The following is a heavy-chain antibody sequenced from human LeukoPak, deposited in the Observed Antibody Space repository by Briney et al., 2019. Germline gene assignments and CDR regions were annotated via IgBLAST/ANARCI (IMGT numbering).Heavy chain of an antibody. CDR1: GYSFTSYW. CDR2: IYPGDSDT. V-gene: IGHV5-51*01. Sequence: GESLKISCQGSGYSFTSYWIGWVRQMPGKGLEWMGIIYPGDSDTRYSPSFQGQVTISADKSISTAYLQWSSLKASDTAMYYCARSASSGKYYYYYYGMDVWGQGTTVTVSS. D-gene: IGHD3-22*01. J-gene: IGHJ6*02. CDR3: ARSASSGKYYYYYYGMDV.